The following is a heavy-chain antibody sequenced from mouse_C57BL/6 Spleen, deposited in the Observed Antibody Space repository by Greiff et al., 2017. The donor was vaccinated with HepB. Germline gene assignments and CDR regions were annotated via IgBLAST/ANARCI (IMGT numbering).Heavy chain of an antibody. CDR3: ARDRWF. CDR1: GYAFSSSW. J-gene: IGHJ4*01. CDR2: IYPGDGDT. V-gene: IGHV1-82*01. D-gene: IGHD2-3*01. Sequence: VQGVESGPELVKPGASVKISCKASGYAFSSSWMNWVKQRPGKGLEWIGRIYPGDGDTNYNGKFKGKATLTADKSSSTAYMQLSSLTSEDSAVYFCARDRWFWGQGTSVTVSS.